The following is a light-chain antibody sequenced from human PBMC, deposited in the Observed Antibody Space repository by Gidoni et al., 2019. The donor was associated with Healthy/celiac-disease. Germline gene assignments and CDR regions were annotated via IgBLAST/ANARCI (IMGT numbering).Light chain of an antibody. CDR1: QGMSNY. V-gene: IGKV1-27*01. CDR3: QKYNSAPLT. J-gene: IGKJ3*01. CDR2: AAS. Sequence: DIQMTQSPSSLSASVGDRVTITCRASQGMSNYLAWYQQKPGKVPKLLIYAASTLQSGVPSRFSGSGSGTDFTLPISSLQPEDVATYYCQKYNSAPLTFGPGTKVDIK.